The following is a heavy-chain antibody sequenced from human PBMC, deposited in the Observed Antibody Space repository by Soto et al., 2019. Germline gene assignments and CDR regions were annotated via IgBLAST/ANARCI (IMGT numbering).Heavy chain of an antibody. CDR3: ARELSSSSHYYYYGMDV. Sequence: GESLKISCKGSGYSFTSYWIGWVRQMPGKGLEWMGIIYPGDSDTRYSPSFQGQVTISADKSISTAYLQWSSLKASDTAMYYCARELSSSSHYYYYGMDVWGQGXTVTVSS. CDR2: IYPGDSDT. CDR1: GYSFTSYW. D-gene: IGHD6-6*01. V-gene: IGHV5-51*01. J-gene: IGHJ6*02.